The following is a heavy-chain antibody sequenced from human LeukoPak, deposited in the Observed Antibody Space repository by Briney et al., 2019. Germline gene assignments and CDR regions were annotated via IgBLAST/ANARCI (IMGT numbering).Heavy chain of an antibody. V-gene: IGHV3-23*01. Sequence: GGSLRLSCAAPGFTFSSYAMTWVRQVPGKGLEWVSSIVGSGRTTYYADTVRGRFTISRDNSNNTLYLQMSSLRAEDTALYYCAKMGGRLSYYMDVWGKGTTVTVSS. CDR1: GFTFSSYA. CDR3: AKMGGRLSYYMDV. CDR2: IVGSGRTT. D-gene: IGHD3-16*01. J-gene: IGHJ6*03.